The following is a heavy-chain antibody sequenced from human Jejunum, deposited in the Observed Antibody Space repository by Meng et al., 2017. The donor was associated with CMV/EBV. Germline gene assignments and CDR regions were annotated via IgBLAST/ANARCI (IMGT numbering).Heavy chain of an antibody. CDR2: IYPNGNT. D-gene: IGHD5-18*01. CDR3: ARDAPPNNYGWFDP. CDR1: GGSISSYY. J-gene: IGHJ5*02. V-gene: IGHV4-4*07. Sequence: QVRLQESGPGLVKPSETLSLTCTVSGGSISSYYWSWIQQPAGKGLEWIGRIYPNGNTNYNPSLKSRVTMSIDTSKNQFSLKLTSVTAADTAVYYCARDAPPNNYGWFDPWGQGTLVTVSS.